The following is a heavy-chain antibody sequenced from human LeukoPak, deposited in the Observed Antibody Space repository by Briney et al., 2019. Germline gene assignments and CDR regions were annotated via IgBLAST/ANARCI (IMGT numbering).Heavy chain of an antibody. V-gene: IGHV4-59*12. CDR2: MFYSGGA. CDR1: GGSISSYY. CDR3: ARDDPLDQFDY. J-gene: IGHJ4*02. Sequence: SETLSLTCSVSGGSISSYYWSWIRQPPGKGLEWIGYMFYSGGANYNPSLKSRVTISVDTSKNQFSLKLSSVTAADTAVYYCARDDPLDQFDYWGQGTLVTVSS.